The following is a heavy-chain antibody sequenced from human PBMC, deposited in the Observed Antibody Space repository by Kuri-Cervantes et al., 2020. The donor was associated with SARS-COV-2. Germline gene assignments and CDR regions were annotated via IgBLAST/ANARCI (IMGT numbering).Heavy chain of an antibody. D-gene: IGHD3-22*01. J-gene: IGHJ4*02. CDR1: GLPFSTFA. CDR2: IDNAASNT. V-gene: IGHV3-23*03. CDR3: AKDLYESGGYTWAY. Sequence: CAASGLPFSTFAMGWVRQAPGKGLEWVSFIDNAASNTYYADFVKGRFTISRDSSTNMVSLQMNSLRGDDTAVYYGAKDLYESGGYTWAYWGQGTRVTVSS.